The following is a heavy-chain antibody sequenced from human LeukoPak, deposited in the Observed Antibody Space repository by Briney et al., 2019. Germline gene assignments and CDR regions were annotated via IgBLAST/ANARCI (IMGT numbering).Heavy chain of an antibody. V-gene: IGHV3-48*02. D-gene: IGHD2-21*02. CDR1: GFTFSYYS. CDR3: AKVVVTAFDY. CDR2: ISDSSNI. Sequence: GGSLRLSCAASGFTFSYYSMNWVRQAPGKGLEWVSYISDSSNIYYADSVKGRFTISRDNAKNSLYLQMNSLRDEDTAVYYCAKVVVTAFDYWGQGTLVTVSS. J-gene: IGHJ4*02.